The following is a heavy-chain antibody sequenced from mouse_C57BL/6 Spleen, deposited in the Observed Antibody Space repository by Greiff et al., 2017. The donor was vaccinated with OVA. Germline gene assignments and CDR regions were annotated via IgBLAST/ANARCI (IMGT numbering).Heavy chain of an antibody. Sequence: VQLQESGPGLVQPSPSLSITCTVSGFSLTSYGVHWVRQSPGKGLEWLGVIWRGGSTDYNAAFISRLSISKDNSKSQVFFKMNSLQADDTAICYFAGEAPGFAYWGQGTLVTVSA. CDR1: GFSLTSYG. CDR3: AGEAPGFAY. D-gene: IGHD3-2*02. CDR2: IWRGGST. J-gene: IGHJ3*01. V-gene: IGHV2-2*01.